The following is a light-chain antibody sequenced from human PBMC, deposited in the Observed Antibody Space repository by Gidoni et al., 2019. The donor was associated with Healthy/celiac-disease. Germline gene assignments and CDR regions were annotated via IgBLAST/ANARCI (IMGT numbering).Light chain of an antibody. CDR2: DAS. V-gene: IGKV1-39*01. CDR3: QQSYSTPQIT. Sequence: DIQMTQYPSSLSASVGDRVTITCRESQSISSYLNWYQQKPGKAPKILIYDASSLQSGVPSRFSGSGSGTDFNLTISSLQPEDFATYYCQQSYSTPQITFGKGTRLEIK. J-gene: IGKJ5*01. CDR1: QSISSY.